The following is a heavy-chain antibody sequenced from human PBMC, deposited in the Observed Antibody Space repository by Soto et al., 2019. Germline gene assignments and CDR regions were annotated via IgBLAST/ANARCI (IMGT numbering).Heavy chain of an antibody. J-gene: IGHJ4*02. D-gene: IGHD3-22*01. CDR3: ATYYYDSSGRHFDY. CDR2: ISAGGTT. V-gene: IGHV3-23*01. Sequence: EVQLLESGGDLVQPGGSLRLSCAASGLAFSRYAMSWVRQAPGKGLEWVSTISAGGTTYYADSVKGRFTISRDNSKNTLYLQMNSLRAEDTAVYYCATYYYDSSGRHFDYWGQGTLVTVSS. CDR1: GLAFSRYA.